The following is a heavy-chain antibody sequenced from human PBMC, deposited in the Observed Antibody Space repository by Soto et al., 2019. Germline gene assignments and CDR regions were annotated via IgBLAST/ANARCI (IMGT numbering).Heavy chain of an antibody. J-gene: IGHJ4*02. CDR2: MKPDSGNT. CDR3: ARSVGGSNVNFDY. D-gene: IGHD3-10*01. V-gene: IGHV1-8*01. Sequence: QVQLVQSGAEVRTPGASVKVSCKASGYTFTSYDINWVRQATGQGPEWMGWMKPDSGNTGYVQKFQGRVTMTRNTAISTAYMELSSLRSEDTAVYYCARSVGGSNVNFDYWGQGTLVTVSS. CDR1: GYTFTSYD.